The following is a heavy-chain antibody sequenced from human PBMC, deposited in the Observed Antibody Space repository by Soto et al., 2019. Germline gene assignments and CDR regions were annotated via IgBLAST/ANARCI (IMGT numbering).Heavy chain of an antibody. CDR3: ARARAFRTHAMYYFDY. CDR2: TYYRSKWYN. D-gene: IGHD2-2*01. V-gene: IGHV6-1*01. J-gene: IGHJ4*02. CDR1: GASVSSNSAA. Sequence: SPTLSLTCAISGASVSSNSAAWNWIRQSPSRGLEWLGRTYYRSKWYNDYAVSVKSRITINPDTSKNQFSLQLNSVTPEDTAVYYCARARAFRTHAMYYFDYWGQGTLVAVSS.